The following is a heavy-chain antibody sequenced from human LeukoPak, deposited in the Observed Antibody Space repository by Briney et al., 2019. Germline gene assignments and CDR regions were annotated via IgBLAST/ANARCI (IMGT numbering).Heavy chain of an antibody. CDR3: AKISGSGYSYYYYYMDV. J-gene: IGHJ6*03. Sequence: GGSLRLSCAASGFTFSSYAMSWVRQAPGKGLEWVSAISGSGGSTYYADSVKGRFTISRDNSKNTLYLQMNSLRAEDTAVYYCAKISGSGYSYYYYYMDVWGKGTTVTVSS. D-gene: IGHD3-22*01. CDR2: ISGSGGST. CDR1: GFTFSSYA. V-gene: IGHV3-23*01.